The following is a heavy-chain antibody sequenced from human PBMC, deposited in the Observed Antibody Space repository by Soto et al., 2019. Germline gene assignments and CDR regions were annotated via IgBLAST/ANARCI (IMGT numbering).Heavy chain of an antibody. Sequence: EVQLLESGGGLVQPGGSLRLSCAASGFTFSSYVMTWVRQAPGQGLEWVSCISGSGGSTYLADSVKGRFTISRDNSKNTVYLKMNSLRAEDTAIYYCAKDGSYYDSPTESDYLGQGTLVTVAS. J-gene: IGHJ4*02. CDR3: AKDGSYYDSPTESDY. CDR2: ISGSGGST. V-gene: IGHV3-23*01. D-gene: IGHD3-22*01. CDR1: GFTFSSYV.